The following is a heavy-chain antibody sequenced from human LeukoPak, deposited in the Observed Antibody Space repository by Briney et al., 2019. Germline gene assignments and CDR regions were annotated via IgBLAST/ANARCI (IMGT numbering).Heavy chain of an antibody. D-gene: IGHD4-11*01. CDR1: GYTFTGYY. CDR2: INPNSGGT. Sequence: ASVKVSCKASGYTFTGYYMHWVRQAPGQGLEWMGWINPNSGGTNYAQKFQGRVTMTRDTSISTAYMELSRLRSDDTAVYYCARGGHEMTTVRRGNWFDPWGQGTLVTVSS. V-gene: IGHV1-2*02. CDR3: ARGGHEMTTVRRGNWFDP. J-gene: IGHJ5*02.